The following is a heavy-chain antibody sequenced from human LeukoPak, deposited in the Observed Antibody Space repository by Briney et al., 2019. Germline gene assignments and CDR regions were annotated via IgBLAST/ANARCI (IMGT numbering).Heavy chain of an antibody. V-gene: IGHV4-59*01. CDR3: ARDMGQQRTVRFDP. D-gene: IGHD6-13*01. J-gene: IGHJ5*02. Sequence: SETLSLTCTVSGGSISSYYWNWIRQPPGKGLEWIGYICYSGRTNYNPSLKSRVTISVDTSKDQFSLKLRSVTAADTAVYYCARDMGQQRTVRFDPWGQGTLVTVSS. CDR1: GGSISSYY. CDR2: ICYSGRT.